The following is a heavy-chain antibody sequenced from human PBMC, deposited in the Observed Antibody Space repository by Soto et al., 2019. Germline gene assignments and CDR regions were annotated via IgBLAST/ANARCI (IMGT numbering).Heavy chain of an antibody. CDR1: GFNFSDHY. D-gene: IGHD3-16*01. CDR3: AREGEYWFDP. CDR2: ISSSGTTK. J-gene: IGHJ5*02. Sequence: GGSLRLSCVASGFNFSDHYMTWIRQAPGKGLEWVSSISSSGTTKEYADSVKGRFTISRDNAKNSLSLQMNSLRAEDTAVYYCAREGEYWFDPWGQGTLVTVSS. V-gene: IGHV3-11*01.